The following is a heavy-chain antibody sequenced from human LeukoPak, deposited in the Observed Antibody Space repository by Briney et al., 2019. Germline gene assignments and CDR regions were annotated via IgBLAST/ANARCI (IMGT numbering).Heavy chain of an antibody. CDR2: IIPIFGTA. D-gene: IGHD6-19*01. J-gene: IGHJ4*02. Sequence: SVKVSCKASGGTSSSYAISWVRQAPGQGLEWMGGIIPIFGTANYAQKFQGRVTITADESTSTAYMELSSLRSEDTAVYYCASSSLPQWLVDYWGQGTLVTVSS. CDR3: ASSSLPQWLVDY. V-gene: IGHV1-69*01. CDR1: GGTSSSYA.